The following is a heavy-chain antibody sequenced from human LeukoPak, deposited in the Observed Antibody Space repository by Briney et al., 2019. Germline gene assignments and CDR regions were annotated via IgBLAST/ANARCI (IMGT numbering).Heavy chain of an antibody. CDR3: AKDLRIPVAGSDY. CDR1: GFTFTGYA. CDR2: ISHDETSQ. Sequence: GGSLRLSCAASGFTFTGYAMNWVRQAPGKGLEWVSIISHDETSQYYADSVKGRFTISRDNSKNTLYLQMNSLRAEDTAVYYCAKDLRIPVAGSDYWGQGTLVTVSS. V-gene: IGHV3-30-3*01. D-gene: IGHD6-19*01. J-gene: IGHJ4*02.